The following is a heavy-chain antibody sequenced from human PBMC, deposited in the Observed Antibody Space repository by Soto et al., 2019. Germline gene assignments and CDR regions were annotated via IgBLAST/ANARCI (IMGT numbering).Heavy chain of an antibody. Sequence: EVQLLESGGGLVQPGGSLRLSCAASGFTFSSYVMTWVRQAPGKGLEWVSAISGSGGSTYYADSVKGRFTISRDNSKNTLDLQMNSLRAEDTAVYYCAKDLVYSSSSTAYYYAMDVWGQGTTVTVSS. CDR1: GFTFSSYV. CDR2: ISGSGGST. D-gene: IGHD6-6*01. CDR3: AKDLVYSSSSTAYYYAMDV. V-gene: IGHV3-23*01. J-gene: IGHJ6*02.